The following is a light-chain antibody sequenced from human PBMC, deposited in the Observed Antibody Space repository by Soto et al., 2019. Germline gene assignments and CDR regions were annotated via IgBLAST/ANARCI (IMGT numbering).Light chain of an antibody. CDR3: QQYGSSPHT. CDR2: GAS. CDR1: QSVSSSY. J-gene: IGKJ2*01. Sequence: EIVLTQSPGTLSLSPGERATLSCRASQSVSSSYLAWYQHKPGQAPRLLIYGASSRATGIPDWFGGSGSGTDFTLTISRLEPEDFAVYYCQQYGSSPHTFGQGTKLEIK. V-gene: IGKV3-20*01.